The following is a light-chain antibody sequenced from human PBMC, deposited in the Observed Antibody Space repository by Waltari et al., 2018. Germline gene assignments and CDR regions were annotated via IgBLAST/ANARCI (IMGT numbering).Light chain of an antibody. V-gene: IGLV1-47*01. CDR2: RNN. CDR1: RSNIGSNY. Sequence: QSVLTQPPSASGTPGQRVTISCSGSRSNIGSNYVYWYQQLPGTAPKLLIYRNNQPPAGVPDRCSGAKSGTSASLSISGLRSEDEADYYCAAWDDSLGGRVFGGGTKVTVL. CDR3: AAWDDSLGGRV. J-gene: IGLJ3*02.